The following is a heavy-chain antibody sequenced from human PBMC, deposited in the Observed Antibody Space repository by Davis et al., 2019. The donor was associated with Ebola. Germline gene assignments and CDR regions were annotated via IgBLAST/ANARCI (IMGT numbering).Heavy chain of an antibody. CDR3: ARDRFFAFDF. D-gene: IGHD3/OR15-3a*01. CDR2: ITKGSDAI. CDR1: GFVFSDFS. V-gene: IGHV3-48*02. J-gene: IGHJ4*02. Sequence: ESLMISCAASGFVFSDFSMNWVREAPGKGLEWITYITKGSDAIHYADSVKGRFTVSRDNAKNSVFLQMSSLGDEDSAVYYCARDRFFAFDFWGQGVHVSVSS.